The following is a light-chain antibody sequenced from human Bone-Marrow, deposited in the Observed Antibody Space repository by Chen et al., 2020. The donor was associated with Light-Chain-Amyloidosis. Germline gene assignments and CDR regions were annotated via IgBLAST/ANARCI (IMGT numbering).Light chain of an antibody. CDR1: NIGTTS. J-gene: IGLJ3*02. CDR2: DDS. V-gene: IGLV3-21*02. CDR3: QVWDRSSDRPV. Sequence: YVLTQPSSVSVAPGQTATIACGGNNIGTTSVHWYQQTPGQAPLLVVYDDSDRPSGIPGRLSGSNSGNTATLTISRVEAGDEADYYCQVWDRSSDRPVFGGGTKLTVL.